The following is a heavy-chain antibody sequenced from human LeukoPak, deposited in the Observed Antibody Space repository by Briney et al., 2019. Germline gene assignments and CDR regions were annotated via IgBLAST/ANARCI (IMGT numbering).Heavy chain of an antibody. Sequence: GGSLRLSCAASGFTFSSYSMNWVRQAPGKGLEWVSSISSSSSYIYYADSVKGRFTISRDNAKNSLYLQMNSLRAEDTAVYYCVRDSGYYDSSGYYTFDYWGQGTLVTVSS. CDR2: ISSSSSYI. CDR1: GFTFSSYS. J-gene: IGHJ4*02. V-gene: IGHV3-21*01. CDR3: VRDSGYYDSSGYYTFDY. D-gene: IGHD3-22*01.